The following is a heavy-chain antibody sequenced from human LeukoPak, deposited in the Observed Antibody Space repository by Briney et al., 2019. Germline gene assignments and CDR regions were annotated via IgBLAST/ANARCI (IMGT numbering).Heavy chain of an antibody. V-gene: IGHV4-31*11. CDR1: GGSFSGYY. CDR3: AREGRGAFDI. Sequence: SETLSLTCAVYGGSFSGYYWSWIRQHPGKGLEWIGYIYYSGSTHYNPSLKSRVTISVDTSKNQFSLKLSSVTAADTAVYYCAREGRGAFDIWGQGTMVTVSS. J-gene: IGHJ3*02. CDR2: IYYSGST.